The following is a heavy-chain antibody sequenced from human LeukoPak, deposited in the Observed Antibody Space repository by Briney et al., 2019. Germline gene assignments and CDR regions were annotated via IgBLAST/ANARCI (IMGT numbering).Heavy chain of an antibody. V-gene: IGHV3-74*01. D-gene: IGHD3-3*01. CDR2: INSDWSST. CDR3: AGGGNSYYDFWSGPSDAFDI. Sequence: PGGSLRLSCAASGFTFSSYWMHWVRQAPGKGLVWVSRINSDWSSTSYADSVKGRFTISRDNAKDTLYLQMNSLRAEDTAVYYCAGGGNSYYDFWSGPSDAFDIWGQGTMVTVSS. CDR1: GFTFSSYW. J-gene: IGHJ3*02.